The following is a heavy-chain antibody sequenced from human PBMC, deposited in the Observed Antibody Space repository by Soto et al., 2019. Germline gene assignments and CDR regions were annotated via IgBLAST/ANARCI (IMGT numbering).Heavy chain of an antibody. CDR2: INSDGSST. D-gene: IGHD6-19*01. V-gene: IGHV3-74*03. CDR3: ANEGYSSGWLDY. Sequence: EVQLVESGGGLVQPGGSLRLSCAASGFTFSRNWMHWVRQAPGKGLVWVSRINSDGSSTTYADSVKGRFTTSRDNAKNTLYLQMDSLGAEDTAVYYCANEGYSSGWLDYWGQGTLVTVSS. J-gene: IGHJ4*02. CDR1: GFTFSRNW.